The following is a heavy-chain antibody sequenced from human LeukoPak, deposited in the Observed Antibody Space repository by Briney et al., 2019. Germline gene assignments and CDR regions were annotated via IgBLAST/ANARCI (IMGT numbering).Heavy chain of an antibody. CDR1: GGSISSYY. CDR2: IYYSGST. V-gene: IGHV4-59*01. D-gene: IGHD4-11*01. J-gene: IGHJ6*03. CDR3: AREGNDYSNYPLWYYYYYMDV. Sequence: SETLSLTCNVSGGSISSYYWSWIRQPPGKGLEWIGYIYYSGSTNYNPSLKSRVTISVDTSKNQFSLKLSSVTAADTAVYYCAREGNDYSNYPLWYYYYYMDVWGKGTTVTVSS.